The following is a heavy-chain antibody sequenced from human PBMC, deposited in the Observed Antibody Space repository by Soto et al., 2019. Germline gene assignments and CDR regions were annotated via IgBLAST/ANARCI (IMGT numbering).Heavy chain of an antibody. V-gene: IGHV4-31*03. J-gene: IGHJ3*02. CDR1: GGSISSGGYY. D-gene: IGHD3-10*01. CDR2: IYYSGST. Sequence: QVQLQESGPGLVKPSQTLSLTCTVSGGSISSGGYYWSWIRQHPGKGLEWIGSIYYSGSTYYNPSLKSRLTLSVNTSNNQFSLKLSSVTAAVPAVYYCARGLYGSWSYLHDAFDIWGQETMVTVSS. CDR3: ARGLYGSWSYLHDAFDI.